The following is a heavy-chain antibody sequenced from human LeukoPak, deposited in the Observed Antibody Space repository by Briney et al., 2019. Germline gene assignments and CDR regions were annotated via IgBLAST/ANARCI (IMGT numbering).Heavy chain of an antibody. V-gene: IGHV3-30*18. J-gene: IGHJ4*02. CDR2: ISYDGRNK. CDR3: AKGPLRGTAAAIDY. Sequence: GGSLRLSCAASGFTFNNYGMHWVRQARGKGLEWVAVISYDGRNKHYPDSVKGRFTISRDISTDTLWLQMDSLRTEDTAVYYCAKGPLRGTAAAIDYWGQGTLVTVSS. D-gene: IGHD2-2*01. CDR1: GFTFNNYG.